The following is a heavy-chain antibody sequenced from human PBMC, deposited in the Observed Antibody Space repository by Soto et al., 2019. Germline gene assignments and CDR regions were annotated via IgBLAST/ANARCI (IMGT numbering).Heavy chain of an antibody. CDR3: ASVPSMVRGVMFEY. CDR1: GSIFTSYG. V-gene: IGHV1-18*01. Sequence: ASLKVSCKSSGSIFTSYGISCVRHSPGQGLEWMGWISAYNGNTNYAQKVQDRITMTTDTSTSTVYMELRSLRSDDTAVYYCASVPSMVRGVMFEYWGQGTLVTVSS. D-gene: IGHD3-10*01. CDR2: ISAYNGNT. J-gene: IGHJ4*02.